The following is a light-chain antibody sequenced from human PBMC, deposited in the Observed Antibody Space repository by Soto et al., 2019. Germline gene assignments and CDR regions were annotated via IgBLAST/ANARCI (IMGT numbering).Light chain of an antibody. V-gene: IGKV1-9*01. CDR1: QAISSY. CDR3: QQLNSYPLT. CDR2: AAS. J-gene: IGKJ4*01. Sequence: DIQLTQSPSFLSASVGDRVTISCRASQAISSYLAWYQQKPGKAPKLLIYAASTLQTGVPSRFSGSGSWTEFPLTISSLEPEDFATYYCQQLNSYPLTFGGGAVVE.